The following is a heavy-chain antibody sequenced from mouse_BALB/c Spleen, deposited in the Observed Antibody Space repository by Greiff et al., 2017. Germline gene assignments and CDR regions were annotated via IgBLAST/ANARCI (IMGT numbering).Heavy chain of an antibody. Sequence: EVQLQESGPSLVKPSQSLSLTCTVTGYSITSGYSWHWIRQFPGNKLEWMGYIHYSGSTNYNPSLKSRISITRDTSKNQFFLQLNSVTTEDTATYYCASIYYGNYGAYWGQGTLVTVSA. CDR3: ASIYYGNYGAY. CDR2: IHYSGST. J-gene: IGHJ3*01. CDR1: GYSITSGYS. V-gene: IGHV3-1*02. D-gene: IGHD2-1*01.